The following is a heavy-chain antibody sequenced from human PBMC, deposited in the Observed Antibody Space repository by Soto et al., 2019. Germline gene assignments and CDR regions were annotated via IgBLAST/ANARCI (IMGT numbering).Heavy chain of an antibody. V-gene: IGHV4-34*01. CDR2: INPTGST. CDR3: ARGLYCSGGSCYGNYYYMDV. D-gene: IGHD2-15*01. CDR1: GGSFSDYY. Sequence: QVQLQQWGAGLLKPSETLSLTCAVYGGSFSDYYWSWIRQPPGKGLEWIGEINPTGSTNYNPSLKSRVTISEDTSKNQFSLKLRSVTAADAAVYYCARGLYCSGGSCYGNYYYMDVWGKGTTVTVSS. J-gene: IGHJ6*03.